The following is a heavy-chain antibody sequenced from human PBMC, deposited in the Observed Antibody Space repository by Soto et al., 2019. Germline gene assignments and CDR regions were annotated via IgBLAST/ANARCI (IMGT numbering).Heavy chain of an antibody. J-gene: IGHJ5*02. CDR2: IYYSGNT. CDR3: AGGRTYSAP. CDR1: GGSINSGGYY. Sequence: QVQLQESGPGLVKPSQTLSLTCIVSGGSINSGGYYWSWIRHLPGKGLEWIGYIYYSGNTDYNPYLKSRITISADTSKIQFSLKLRYVTAADTAVYYCAGGRTYSAPWGQGILVTVSS. V-gene: IGHV4-31*03. D-gene: IGHD2-21*01.